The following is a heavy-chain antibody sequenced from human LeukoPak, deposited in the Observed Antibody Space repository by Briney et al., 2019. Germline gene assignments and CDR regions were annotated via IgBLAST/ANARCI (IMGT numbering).Heavy chain of an antibody. CDR3: ARGGYSGYDFLPRFLGYFDY. CDR1: GGSVSSRSYY. D-gene: IGHD5-12*01. Sequence: PSETLSLTCTVSGGSVSSRSYYWGWIRQPPGKGLEWIGSISYSGSPYYNPSLKSRVTISVDTSKSQFSLKLSSVTAADTAVYYCARGGYSGYDFLPRFLGYFDYWGQGTLVTVSS. J-gene: IGHJ4*02. CDR2: ISYSGSP. V-gene: IGHV4-39*07.